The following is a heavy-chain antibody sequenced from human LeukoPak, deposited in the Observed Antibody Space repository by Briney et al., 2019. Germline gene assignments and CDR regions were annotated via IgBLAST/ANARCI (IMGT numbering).Heavy chain of an antibody. J-gene: IGHJ5*02. Sequence: GASVKVSCKASGYTFSTYDINWVRQASGQGLEWMGWLSPNGGNTGYSQKFQGRVTITRNTSISTAYMELSSLRSEDTAVYYCARGWTLVGFDPWGQGTLVTVSS. V-gene: IGHV1-8*03. CDR2: LSPNGGNT. CDR1: GYTFSTYD. D-gene: IGHD4-23*01. CDR3: ARGWTLVGFDP.